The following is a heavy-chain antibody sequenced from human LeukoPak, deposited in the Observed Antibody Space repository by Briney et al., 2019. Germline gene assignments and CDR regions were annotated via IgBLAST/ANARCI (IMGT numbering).Heavy chain of an antibody. Sequence: SETLSLTCTVSGGSISSYYWSWIRQPPGKGLEWIGYIYYSGSTNYNPSLKSRVTISVDTSKNQFSLKLSSVTAADTAVYYCARRRVGGDQFDYWGQGTLVTVSS. CDR3: ARRRVGGDQFDY. CDR1: GGSISSYY. CDR2: IYYSGST. J-gene: IGHJ4*02. D-gene: IGHD2-21*02. V-gene: IGHV4-59*08.